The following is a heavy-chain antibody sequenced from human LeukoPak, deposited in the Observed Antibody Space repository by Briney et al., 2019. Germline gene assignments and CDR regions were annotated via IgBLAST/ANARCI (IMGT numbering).Heavy chain of an antibody. Sequence: ASVKVSCKVSGYNLTELSMHWVRQAPGKGLEWMGGFDPEDGETIYAQKFQGRVTMTEDTSTDTAYMELSSLRSEDTAVYYCATGGHYDILTGYSYWGQGTLVTVSS. CDR1: GYNLTELS. CDR2: FDPEDGET. V-gene: IGHV1-24*01. CDR3: ATGGHYDILTGYSY. J-gene: IGHJ4*02. D-gene: IGHD3-9*01.